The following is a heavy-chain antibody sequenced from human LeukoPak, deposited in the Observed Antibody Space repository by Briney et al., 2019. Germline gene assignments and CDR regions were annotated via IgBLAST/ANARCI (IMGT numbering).Heavy chain of an antibody. V-gene: IGHV3-30*18. D-gene: IGHD2-15*01. CDR3: AKLVLCSGGSCGGIFDY. Sequence: PGGSLRLSCAASGFTFSSYGMHWVRQAPGKGLEWVAVISYDGSNKYYADSVKGRFTISRDNSKNTLYLQMNSLRAEDTAVYYRAKLVLCSGGSCGGIFDYWGQGTLVTVSS. CDR2: ISYDGSNK. CDR1: GFTFSSYG. J-gene: IGHJ4*02.